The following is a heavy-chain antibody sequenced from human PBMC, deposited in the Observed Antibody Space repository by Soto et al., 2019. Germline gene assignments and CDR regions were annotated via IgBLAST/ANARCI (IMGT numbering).Heavy chain of an antibody. D-gene: IGHD1-26*01. Sequence: EVQLVESGGGLVQPGGSLRLSCAASGLTFSSYSMNWVRQAPGKGLEWVSYISSSSSTIYYADSVKGRFTISRDNAKNSLYLQMNSLRAEDTAVYYCARVQNSGSYGPIYYYYYGMDVWGLGTTVTVSS. CDR2: ISSSSSTI. J-gene: IGHJ6*02. V-gene: IGHV3-48*01. CDR1: GLTFSSYS. CDR3: ARVQNSGSYGPIYYYYYGMDV.